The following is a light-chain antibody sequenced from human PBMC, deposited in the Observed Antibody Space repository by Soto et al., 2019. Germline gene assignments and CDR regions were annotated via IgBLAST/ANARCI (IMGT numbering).Light chain of an antibody. Sequence: EIVMTQSPATLSVSPGERATLSCRASQSVNSNLAWYRQKPGQAPRLLIYGASTRATGIPARFSGSGSGTEFTLTINSLLSEDFAVYYCQQYNEWPPLTFGGGTKVEIK. V-gene: IGKV3-15*01. CDR1: QSVNSN. CDR2: GAS. J-gene: IGKJ4*01. CDR3: QQYNEWPPLT.